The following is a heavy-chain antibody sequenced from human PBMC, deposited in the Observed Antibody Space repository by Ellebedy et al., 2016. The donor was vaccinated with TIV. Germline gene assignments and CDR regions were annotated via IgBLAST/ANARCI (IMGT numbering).Heavy chain of an antibody. J-gene: IGHJ6*02. CDR3: ASSGDCSSTSCHYYYGMDV. D-gene: IGHD2-2*01. CDR2: ISSSSSYI. V-gene: IGHV3-21*01. CDR1: GFTFSSYA. Sequence: GESLKISCAASGFTFSSYAMSWVRQAPGKGLEWVSSISSSSSYIYYADSVKGRFTISRDNAKNSLYLQMNSLRAEDTAVYYCASSGDCSSTSCHYYYGMDVWGQGTTVTVSS.